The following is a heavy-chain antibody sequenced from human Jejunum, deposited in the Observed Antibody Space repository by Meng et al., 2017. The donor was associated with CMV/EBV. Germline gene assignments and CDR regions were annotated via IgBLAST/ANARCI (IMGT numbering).Heavy chain of an antibody. V-gene: IGHV3-15*07. D-gene: IGHD2-2*02. CDR2: FQNTPEAGPI. Sequence: FDFIYTWMNWVRQAPEKGLVSFVRFQNTPEAGPIDNSTPVNGRFTISIDASQNTLYLHVNSLQTADTAVYYCTTGNTVSRGAHAFDIWGQGTMVTVSS. CDR1: FDFIYTW. J-gene: IGHJ3*02. CDR3: TTGNTVSRGAHAFDI.